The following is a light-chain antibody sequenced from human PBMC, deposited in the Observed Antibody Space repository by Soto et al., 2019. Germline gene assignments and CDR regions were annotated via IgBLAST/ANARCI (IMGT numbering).Light chain of an antibody. CDR2: KAS. CDR3: QQYNSFPYT. Sequence: DIQMTQSPSTLSASVGDRVTITCRASQSISSWLAWYQQKPGKAPKLMIYKASSLESGVPSRFSGSGSGTEFTLTISSLQPDDFATYYCQQYNSFPYTFGQGTKLEIK. V-gene: IGKV1-5*03. J-gene: IGKJ2*01. CDR1: QSISSW.